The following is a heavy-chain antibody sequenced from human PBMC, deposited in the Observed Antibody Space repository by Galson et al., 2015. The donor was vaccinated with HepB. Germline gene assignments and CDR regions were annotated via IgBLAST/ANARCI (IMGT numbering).Heavy chain of an antibody. D-gene: IGHD4-17*01. Sequence: SLRLSCAASGFTFSSYGMHWVRQAPGKGLEWVAYLWYDGSHKHYGDSVKGRFTISRDNSKNTLYLQMNSLRVDDTGVYYCARENYADYAPGGPWGQGTLGSVSS. CDR3: ARENYADYAPGGP. CDR1: GFTFSSYG. CDR2: LWYDGSHK. V-gene: IGHV3-33*01. J-gene: IGHJ5*02.